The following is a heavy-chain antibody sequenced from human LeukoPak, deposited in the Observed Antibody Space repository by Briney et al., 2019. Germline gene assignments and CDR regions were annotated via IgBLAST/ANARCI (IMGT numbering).Heavy chain of an antibody. CDR3: TRGSYGDYGY. D-gene: IGHD4-17*01. Sequence: GGSLRLSCAASGFIFSSFTMNWVRQAPGKGLEWVSSINSGSNSIYYADSVKGRFTISRDNAKNSLYLQMNSLRAEDTAVYYSTRGSYGDYGYWGQGALVTVSS. J-gene: IGHJ4*02. CDR1: GFIFSSFT. CDR2: INSGSNSI. V-gene: IGHV3-21*01.